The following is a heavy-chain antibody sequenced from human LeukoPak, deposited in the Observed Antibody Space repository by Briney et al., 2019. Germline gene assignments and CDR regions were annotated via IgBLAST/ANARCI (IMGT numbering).Heavy chain of an antibody. Sequence: GGSLRLSCASSGFPVSSNYMSWVRQAPGKGLEWVSVIYSGGSTYYADSVKGRFTISKDNSKTTLYLQMNSLRAEDTAVYYYARDEVGASGYWGQGNLAIVSS. CDR3: ARDEVGASGY. CDR2: IYSGGST. V-gene: IGHV3-53*01. J-gene: IGHJ4*02. CDR1: GFPVSSNY. D-gene: IGHD1-26*01.